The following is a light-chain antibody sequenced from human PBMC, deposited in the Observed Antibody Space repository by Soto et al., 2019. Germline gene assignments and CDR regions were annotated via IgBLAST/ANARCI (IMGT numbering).Light chain of an antibody. CDR3: QVWNITTDHYV. J-gene: IGLJ1*01. CDR1: NIGSTS. V-gene: IGLV3-21*02. CDR2: DDN. Sequence: SYELTQPPSVSVAPGQTARITCGGNNIGSTSAHWYQQRPGQAPVLVVYDDNDRPSGIPERFSGSNSENTATLTIARVEAGDEADYYCQVWNITTDHYVFGTGTKVTVL.